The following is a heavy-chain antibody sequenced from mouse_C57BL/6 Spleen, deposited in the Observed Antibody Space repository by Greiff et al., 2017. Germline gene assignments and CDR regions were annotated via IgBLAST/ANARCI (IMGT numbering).Heavy chain of an antibody. CDR2: INPSTGGT. CDR1: GYSFTGYY. V-gene: IGHV1-42*01. D-gene: IGHD2-1*01. CDR3: ARDAGKRYFDY. Sequence: VQLKESGPELVKPGASVKISCKASGYSFTGYYMNWVKQSPEKSLEWIGEINPSTGGTTYNQKFKAKATLTVDKSSSTAYMQLKSLTSEDSAVYYCARDAGKRYFDYWGQGTTLTVSS. J-gene: IGHJ2*01.